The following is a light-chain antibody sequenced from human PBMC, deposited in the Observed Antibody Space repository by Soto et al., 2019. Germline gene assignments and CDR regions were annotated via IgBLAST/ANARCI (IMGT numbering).Light chain of an antibody. CDR3: QQYNSYS. Sequence: DIQMTQSPSTLPASVGDRVNITCRASQSISNCLAWYQQKPGTAPKVLIYHASNLQSGVPSRFSGSGSGTEFTLTISSLQPDDFATYYCQQYNSYSFGQGTKVEIK. CDR1: QSISNC. V-gene: IGKV1-5*01. CDR2: HAS. J-gene: IGKJ1*01.